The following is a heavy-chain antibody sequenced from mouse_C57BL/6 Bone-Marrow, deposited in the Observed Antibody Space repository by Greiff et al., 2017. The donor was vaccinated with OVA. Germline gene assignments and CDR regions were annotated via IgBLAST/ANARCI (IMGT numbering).Heavy chain of an antibody. CDR2: ISYDGSN. CDR1: GYSITSGYY. Sequence: EVKLQESGPGLVKPSQSLSFTCSVTGYSITSGYYWNWIRQFPGNKLEWMGYISYDGSNNYNPSLKNRISITRDTSKNQFFLKLNSVTTEDTATYYCAREAYWGQGTLVTVSA. J-gene: IGHJ3*01. CDR3: AREAY. V-gene: IGHV3-6*01.